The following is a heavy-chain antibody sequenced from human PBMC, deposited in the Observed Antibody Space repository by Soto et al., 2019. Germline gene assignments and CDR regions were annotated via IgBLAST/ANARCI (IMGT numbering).Heavy chain of an antibody. V-gene: IGHV3-30-3*01. CDR2: ISYDGSNK. D-gene: IGHD6-19*01. CDR1: GFTFSSYA. CDR3: ARVGDQAIAVAGPFDY. Sequence: QVQLVESGGGVVQPGRSLRLSCAASGFTFSSYAMHWVRQAPGKGLEWVAVISYDGSNKYYADSVKGRFTISRDNSKNALYLQMNSLRAEDTAVYYCARVGDQAIAVAGPFDYWGQGTLVTVSS. J-gene: IGHJ4*02.